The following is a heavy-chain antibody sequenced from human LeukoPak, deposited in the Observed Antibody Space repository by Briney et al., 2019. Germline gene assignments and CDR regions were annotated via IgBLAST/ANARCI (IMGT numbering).Heavy chain of an antibody. CDR2: IIPIFGTA. V-gene: IGHV1-69*13. Sequence: ASVKVSCKASGGTFSSYAISWVRQAPGQGLEWMGGIIPIFGTANYAQKFQGRVTITADESTSTAYMELSSLRSEDTAVYYCARDRRIAAAGTYYYYYMDVWGKGTTVTVSS. CDR1: GGTFSSYA. CDR3: ARDRRIAAAGTYYYYYMDV. J-gene: IGHJ6*03. D-gene: IGHD6-13*01.